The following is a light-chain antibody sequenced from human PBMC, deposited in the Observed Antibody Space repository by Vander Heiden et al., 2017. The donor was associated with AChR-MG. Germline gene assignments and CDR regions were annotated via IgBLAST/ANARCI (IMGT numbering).Light chain of an antibody. CDR1: SSDVGGYNY. CDR2: EVS. J-gene: IGLJ3*02. V-gene: IGLV2-8*01. Sequence: QSALTQPPSASASPGQSVTISCTGTSSDVGGYNYVSWYQQRPGKAPKLIIYEVSERPSGVPDRFSGSKSGNTASLTVSGLQAEDEADYYCSSYAGSNNLVFGGGTKLTVL. CDR3: SSYAGSNNLV.